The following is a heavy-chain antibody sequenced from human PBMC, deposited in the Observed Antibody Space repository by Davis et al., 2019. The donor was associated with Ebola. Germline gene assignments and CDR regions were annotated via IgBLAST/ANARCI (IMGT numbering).Heavy chain of an antibody. CDR3: ARRVATSFWYFDL. J-gene: IGHJ2*01. CDR1: GYSFTTYW. CDR2: IYPGDSDT. Sequence: VESPNPPRNGPGYSFTTYWIGRVRQLPGKGLEWMGIIYPGDSDTRYSPSFQGQVTISADKSISTAYLQWSSLKASDTAMYYCARRVATSFWYFDLWGRGTLVTVSS. D-gene: IGHD5-12*01. V-gene: IGHV5-51*01.